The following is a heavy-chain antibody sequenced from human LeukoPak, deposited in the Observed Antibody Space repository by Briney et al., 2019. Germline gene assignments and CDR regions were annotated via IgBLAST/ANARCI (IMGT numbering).Heavy chain of an antibody. CDR3: ARVWGYYDYVWGSYGY. V-gene: IGHV3-48*02. CDR2: ISSSSSTI. J-gene: IGHJ4*02. CDR1: GFTFNNYG. Sequence: GGSLRLSCAASGFTFNNYGMHWVRQAPGKGLEWVSYISSSSSTIYYADSVKGRFTISRDNAKNSLYLQMNSLRDEDTAVYYCARVWGYYDYVWGSYGYWGQGTLVTVSS. D-gene: IGHD3-16*01.